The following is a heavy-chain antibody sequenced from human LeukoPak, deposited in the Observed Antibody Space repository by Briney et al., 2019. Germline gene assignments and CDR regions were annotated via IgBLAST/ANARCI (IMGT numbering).Heavy chain of an antibody. V-gene: IGHV5-51*01. CDR3: ARRGSVYTYGYWGVRYYFDY. D-gene: IGHD5-18*01. Sequence: GESLKISCKGSGYSFTNYWIGWVRQMPGKGLEWMGIIYSGDSDTRYSPSFQGQVTISADKSISTAYLQWSSLKASDTAMYYCARRGSVYTYGYWGVRYYFDYWGQGTLVTVSS. CDR2: IYSGDSDT. J-gene: IGHJ4*02. CDR1: GYSFTNYW.